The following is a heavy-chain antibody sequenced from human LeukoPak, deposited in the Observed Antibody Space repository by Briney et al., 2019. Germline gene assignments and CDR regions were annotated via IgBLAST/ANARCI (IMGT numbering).Heavy chain of an antibody. D-gene: IGHD6-19*01. J-gene: IGHJ4*02. V-gene: IGHV4-39*01. Sequence: PSETLSLTCTVPGGSISSSSYYWGWIRQPPGKGLEWIGRIYYSGSTYYNPSLKSRVTISVDTSKNQFSLKLSSVTAADTAVYYCARRPVYSSGYFDYWGQGTLVTVSS. CDR3: ARRPVYSSGYFDY. CDR2: IYYSGST. CDR1: GGSISSSSYY.